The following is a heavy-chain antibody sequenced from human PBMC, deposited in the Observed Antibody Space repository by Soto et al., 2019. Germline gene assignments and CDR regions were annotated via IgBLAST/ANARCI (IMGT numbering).Heavy chain of an antibody. D-gene: IGHD3-3*01. Sequence: QLQLQESGPGLVKPSETLSLTCTVSGGSISSSRYYWGWIRQPPGKGLEWIGSIYYSGSTYYIPSLKSRVTISVDTSKNQFSLKLSSVTAADTAVYYCASHPQHITIAANWGQGTLVTVSS. CDR1: GGSISSSRYY. CDR2: IYYSGST. V-gene: IGHV4-39*01. CDR3: ASHPQHITIAAN. J-gene: IGHJ4*02.